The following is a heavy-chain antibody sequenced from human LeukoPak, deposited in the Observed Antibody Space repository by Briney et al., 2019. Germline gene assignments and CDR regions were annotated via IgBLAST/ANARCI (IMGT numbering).Heavy chain of an antibody. D-gene: IGHD2-2*01. V-gene: IGHV1-2*02. Sequence: ASVKVSCKASGYTFTGYYMHWVRQAPGQGLEWMGWINPNSGGTNYAQKLQGRVTMTRDTSISTAYMELRSLRSDDTAVYYCARGGFLGYCSSTSCPPNWFDPWGQGTLVTVSS. CDR3: ARGGFLGYCSSTSCPPNWFDP. J-gene: IGHJ5*02. CDR1: GYTFTGYY. CDR2: INPNSGGT.